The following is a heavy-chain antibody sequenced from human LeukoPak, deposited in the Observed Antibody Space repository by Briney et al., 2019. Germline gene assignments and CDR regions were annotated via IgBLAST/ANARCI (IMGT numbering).Heavy chain of an antibody. D-gene: IGHD4-17*01. J-gene: IGHJ5*02. V-gene: IGHV3-7*01. Sequence: GGSLRLSCAASGFTFSSYWMSWVRQAPGKGLEWVANIKQDGSEKYYVDSVKGRFTISRDNAKNSLYLQMNSLRAEDTAVYYCAREDYGDYGWFDPWGQGTLVTVSS. CDR1: GFTFSSYW. CDR3: AREDYGDYGWFDP. CDR2: IKQDGSEK.